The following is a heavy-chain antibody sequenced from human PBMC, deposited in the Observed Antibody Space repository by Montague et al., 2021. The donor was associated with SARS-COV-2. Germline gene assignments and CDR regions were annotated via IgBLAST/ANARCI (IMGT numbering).Heavy chain of an antibody. Sequence: SLRLSCAASGFTFSSYRMNWVRQAPGKGLEWVSSISSSSSSYIYYADSVKGRFTISRDNAKNSLYLQMNSLRAEDTAVYYCARDAHVVVVAAAFSSWGQGTLVTVSS. CDR1: GFTFSSYR. J-gene: IGHJ4*02. V-gene: IGHV3-21*01. CDR3: ARDAHVVVVAAAFSS. CDR2: ISSSSSSYI. D-gene: IGHD2-15*01.